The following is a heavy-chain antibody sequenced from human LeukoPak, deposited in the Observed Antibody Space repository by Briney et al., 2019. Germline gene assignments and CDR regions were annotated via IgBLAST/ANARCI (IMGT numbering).Heavy chain of an antibody. CDR3: ARGVSSGLGY. J-gene: IGHJ4*02. CDR2: ISWNSGTI. Sequence: HPGGSLRLSCAASGFTFDDYAMHWVRQSPGKGLEWVSGISWNSGTIGYADSVKGRFTISRDNAKNSLYLQMNSLRAEDTAVYYCARGVSSGLGYWGQGTLVTVSS. D-gene: IGHD6-19*01. V-gene: IGHV3-9*01. CDR1: GFTFDDYA.